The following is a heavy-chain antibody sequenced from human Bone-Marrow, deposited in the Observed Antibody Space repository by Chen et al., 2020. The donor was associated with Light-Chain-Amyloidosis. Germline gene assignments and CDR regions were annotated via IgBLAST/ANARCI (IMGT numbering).Heavy chain of an antibody. CDR2: IRSKAYGGTT. CDR3: TRDVPSKARFLEWVGFDP. CDR1: GFTFGDYA. D-gene: IGHD3-3*01. V-gene: IGHV3-49*04. Sequence: EVQLVESGGGLVQQGRSLRLSCTASGFTFGDYAMSWVRQAPGKGLEWGGFIRSKAYGGTTEYAASVKGRFTISRDDSKSIAYLQMNSLKTEDTAVYYCTRDVPSKARFLEWVGFDPWGQGTLVTVSS. J-gene: IGHJ5*02.